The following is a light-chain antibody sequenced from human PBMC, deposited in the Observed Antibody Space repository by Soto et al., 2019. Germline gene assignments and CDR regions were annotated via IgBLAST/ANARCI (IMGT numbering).Light chain of an antibody. Sequence: QSVLTQPPSVSASPGQRVTISCSGGSSNIGSNTVAWYQHLPGTAPPRLIFTAGQRPSGVPGRVSGSKSGTSASLAISGLQSEYEGYYYCSAWDNSLNGYVFGPGTKVTVL. CDR3: SAWDNSLNGYV. V-gene: IGLV1-44*01. J-gene: IGLJ1*01. CDR1: SSNIGSNT. CDR2: TAG.